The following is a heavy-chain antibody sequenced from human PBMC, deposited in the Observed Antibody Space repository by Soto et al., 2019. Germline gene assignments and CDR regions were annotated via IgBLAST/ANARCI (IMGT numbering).Heavy chain of an antibody. CDR1: GYSISSGYY. D-gene: IGHD6-19*01. CDR3: AREGIAVAGTTY. V-gene: IGHV4-38-2*01. Sequence: LSLTCAVSGYSISSGYYWGWIRQPPGKGLEWIGSIYHSGSTYYNPSLKSRVTISVDTSKNQFSLKLSSVTAADTAVYYCAREGIAVAGTTYWVQGTLVTVS. J-gene: IGHJ4*02. CDR2: IYHSGST.